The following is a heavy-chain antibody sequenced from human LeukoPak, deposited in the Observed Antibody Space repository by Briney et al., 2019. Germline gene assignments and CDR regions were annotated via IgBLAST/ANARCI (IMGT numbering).Heavy chain of an antibody. CDR3: ARGYDPPRRHFDY. CDR2: INHSGST. Sequence: PSETLSLTCAVYGGSFSGYYWSWIRQPPGKGLEWIGEINHSGSTNYNPSLKSRVTISVDTSKNQFSLKLSSVTAADTAVYYCARGYDPPRRHFDYWGQGTLVTVSS. J-gene: IGHJ4*02. V-gene: IGHV4-34*01. CDR1: GGSFSGYY. D-gene: IGHD3-3*01.